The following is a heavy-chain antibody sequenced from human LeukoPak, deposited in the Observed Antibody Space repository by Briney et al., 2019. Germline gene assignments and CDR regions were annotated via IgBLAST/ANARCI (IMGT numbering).Heavy chain of an antibody. J-gene: IGHJ4*02. D-gene: IGHD3-10*01. V-gene: IGHV3-33*01. CDR1: GFTFSSYG. CDR3: ARDEGRFGEFPFDY. Sequence: GGSLRLSCAASGFTFSSYGMHWVRQAPGKGLEWVAVIWYDGSNKYYADSVKGRFTISRDNSKNTLYLQMNSLRAEDTAVYYCARDEGRFGEFPFDYWGQGTLVTVSS. CDR2: IWYDGSNK.